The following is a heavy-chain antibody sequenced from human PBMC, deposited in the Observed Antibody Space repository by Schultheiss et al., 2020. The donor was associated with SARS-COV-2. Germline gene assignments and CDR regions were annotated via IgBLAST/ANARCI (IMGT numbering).Heavy chain of an antibody. V-gene: IGHV3-49*04. Sequence: GGSLRLSCAASGFTFSSYAMSWVRQAPGKGLEWVGFIRTKPYGGTSDYAASVKGRFTISRDDSRSIAYLQMNSLKTEDTAVYFCTRDLWADAPIFDYWGQGALVTVSS. CDR3: TRDLWADAPIFDY. D-gene: IGHD3-16*01. CDR1: GFTFSSYA. J-gene: IGHJ4*02. CDR2: IRTKPYGGTS.